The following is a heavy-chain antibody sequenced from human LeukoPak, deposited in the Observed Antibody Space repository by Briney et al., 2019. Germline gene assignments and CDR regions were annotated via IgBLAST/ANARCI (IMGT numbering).Heavy chain of an antibody. J-gene: IGHJ5*02. CDR3: ARGPPFTPP. CDR2: MNPNSGNT. D-gene: IGHD3-16*01. V-gene: IGHV1-8*02. Sequence: GASVKVSCKASGYTFTDYYIHWVRQATGQGLEWMGWMNPNSGNTGYAQKFQGRVTMTRNTSISTAYMELSSLRSEDTAVYYCARGPPFTPPWGQGTLVTVSS. CDR1: GYTFTDYY.